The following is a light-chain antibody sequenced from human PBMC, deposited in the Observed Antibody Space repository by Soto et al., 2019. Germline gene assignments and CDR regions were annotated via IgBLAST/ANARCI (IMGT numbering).Light chain of an antibody. CDR3: QQYDNLPYT. V-gene: IGKV1-33*01. J-gene: IGKJ2*01. Sequence: DIQITQSPSSLSASVGDRVTITCQASQDIANYLNWYQQKPGKAPKLLIHDASSLETGVPSRFSGGVSGTDFTFTISSLQPEDFATYFCQQYDNLPYTFGQGTKLEIK. CDR1: QDIANY. CDR2: DAS.